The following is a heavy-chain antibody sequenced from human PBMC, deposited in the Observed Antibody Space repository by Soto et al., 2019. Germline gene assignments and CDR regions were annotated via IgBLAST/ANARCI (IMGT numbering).Heavy chain of an antibody. V-gene: IGHV3-23*01. CDR2: ISGSGGST. Sequence: GGSLRLSCAASGFTFSSYAMSWVRQAPGKGLEWVSAISGSGGSTYYADSVKGRFTISRDNSKNTLYLQMNSLRAEDTAVYYCEKRTGYDILTGYYRPYYYYGMDVWGQGTTVTVSS. CDR1: GFTFSSYA. D-gene: IGHD3-9*01. CDR3: EKRTGYDILTGYYRPYYYYGMDV. J-gene: IGHJ6*02.